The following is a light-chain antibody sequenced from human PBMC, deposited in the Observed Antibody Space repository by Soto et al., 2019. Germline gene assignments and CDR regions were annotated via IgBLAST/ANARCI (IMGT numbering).Light chain of an antibody. J-gene: IGKJ4*01. Sequence: DIQMTQSPSYVSASVGDRVTITCRASQGIKNWLAWYQQKPGKAPNLLIYTGSSLQSGVPSRFSGSGSGTDFTLTINSLQPEDFATYYCQQANSFPLTFGGGTKVDIK. CDR3: QQANSFPLT. CDR1: QGIKNW. V-gene: IGKV1-12*01. CDR2: TGS.